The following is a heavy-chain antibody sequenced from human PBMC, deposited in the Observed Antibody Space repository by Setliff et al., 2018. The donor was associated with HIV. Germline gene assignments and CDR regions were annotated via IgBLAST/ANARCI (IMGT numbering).Heavy chain of an antibody. V-gene: IGHV2-26*01. CDR1: GFSLSNARMG. J-gene: IGHJ6*03. D-gene: IGHD3-3*01. CDR3: ARILGITIFGVQRDMDV. CDR2: IFSNDEK. Sequence: SGPTLVNPTETLTLTCTVSGFSLSNARMGVSWIRQPPGKALEWLAHIFSNDEKSYSTSLKSRLTISKDTSKSQVVLSMTNMDPVDTATYYCARILGITIFGVQRDMDVWGKGTTVTVSS.